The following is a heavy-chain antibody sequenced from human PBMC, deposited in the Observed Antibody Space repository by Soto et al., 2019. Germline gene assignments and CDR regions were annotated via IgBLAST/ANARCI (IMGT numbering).Heavy chain of an antibody. CDR2: ISGSGGST. V-gene: IGHV3-23*01. D-gene: IGHD2-15*01. CDR3: AKGPLGYCSGVSCYFDY. J-gene: IGHJ4*02. Sequence: GGSLRLSCAASGFTFNNYAMSWVRQAPGKGLEWASVISGSGGSTYYADSVKGRFTISRDNSKNTLYLQMNSLRAEDTAVYYCAKGPLGYCSGVSCYFDYCGQGTLVTVSS. CDR1: GFTFNNYA.